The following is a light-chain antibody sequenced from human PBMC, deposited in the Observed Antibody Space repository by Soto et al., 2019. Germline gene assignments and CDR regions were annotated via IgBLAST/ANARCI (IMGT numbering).Light chain of an antibody. V-gene: IGLV1-51*02. CDR2: ETS. CDR1: SSNIGNNH. CDR3: ATWDHGLGGGGV. J-gene: IGLJ1*01. Sequence: QSVLTQPPSLSAAPGQKVTISCSGGSSNIGNNHVSWYLHLPGTSPKLLIYETSKRPSGIPDRFSGSKSGASATLVITGLQTGDEADYYCATWDHGLGGGGVFGTGTEVTVL.